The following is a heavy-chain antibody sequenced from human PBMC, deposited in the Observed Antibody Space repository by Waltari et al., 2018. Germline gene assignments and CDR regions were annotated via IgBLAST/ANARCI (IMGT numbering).Heavy chain of an antibody. J-gene: IGHJ5*02. CDR1: GFPIGSEYY. Sequence: QVQLQESGPRLVKPSATLSLTCSVSGFPIGSEYYWAWVRQSPGEGLVWIGRTYHSGSADYNPSLKGRVTIAVDTSKNQFSLKLTSVTVADSGVYYCARLSPYTSSGDFFDPWGQGALVTVSS. CDR3: ARLSPYTSSGDFFDP. CDR2: TYHSGSA. V-gene: IGHV4-38-2*01. D-gene: IGHD2-21*02.